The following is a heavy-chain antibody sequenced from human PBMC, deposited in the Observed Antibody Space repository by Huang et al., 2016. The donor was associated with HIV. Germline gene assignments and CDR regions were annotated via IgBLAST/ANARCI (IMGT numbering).Heavy chain of an antibody. V-gene: IGHV3-30*04. J-gene: IGHJ4*02. CDR2: ISIDGRNK. Sequence: QVQLVESGGGVVQPGRSMRLSCAASGFAFSSYAMHWVRQSPGKGLEWRAVISIDGRNKNYAHSVKGRFTISRDNSKGTVYLQMNSLRPEDTAVYSCARTGSYYYGSGSYHFGDYWGQGTLVTVSS. D-gene: IGHD3-10*01. CDR1: GFAFSSYA. CDR3: ARTGSYYYGSGSYHFGDY.